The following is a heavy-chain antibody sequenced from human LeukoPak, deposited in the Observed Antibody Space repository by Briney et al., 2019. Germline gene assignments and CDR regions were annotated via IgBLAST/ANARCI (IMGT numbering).Heavy chain of an antibody. J-gene: IGHJ5*02. CDR3: AKDTTPPKAGFDP. D-gene: IGHD1-14*01. CDR2: IRYDGSNK. V-gene: IGHV3-30*02. Sequence: GGSLRLSCAASAFTFSSYAMHWVRQAPGKGLKWVAFIRYDGSNKYYADSVKGRFTISRDNSKNTLYLQMNSLRAEDTAVYYCAKDTTPPKAGFDPWGQGTLVTVSS. CDR1: AFTFSSYA.